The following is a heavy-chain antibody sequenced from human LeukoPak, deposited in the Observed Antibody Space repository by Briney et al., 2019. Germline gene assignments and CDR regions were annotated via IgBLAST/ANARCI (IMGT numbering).Heavy chain of an antibody. CDR3: ASNYIADYYFDY. J-gene: IGHJ4*02. D-gene: IGHD3-10*01. V-gene: IGHV4-59*07. CDR2: VYYSGST. CDR1: GGSISSYY. Sequence: SDTLSLTCTVSGGSISSYYWSWIRQPPGKGLEWIGYVYYSGSTNYNPSLKSRVTISVDTSKNQFSLKLSSVTAADTAVYYCASNYIADYYFDYWGQGTLVTVSS.